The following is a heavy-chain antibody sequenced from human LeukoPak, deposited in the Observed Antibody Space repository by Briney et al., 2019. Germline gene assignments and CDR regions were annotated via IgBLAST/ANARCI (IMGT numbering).Heavy chain of an antibody. CDR2: IYYSGST. CDR3: ARATSDSLGYYYYGMDV. CDR1: GGSISSGGYY. D-gene: IGHD2-15*01. V-gene: IGHV4-31*03. J-gene: IGHJ6*02. Sequence: SETLSLTCTVSGGSISSGGYYWSWIRQHPGKGLEWIGYIYYSGSTYYNPSLKSRVTISVDTSKNQFSLKLSSVTAADTAVYYCARATSDSLGYYYYGMDVGGQGTRSPSP.